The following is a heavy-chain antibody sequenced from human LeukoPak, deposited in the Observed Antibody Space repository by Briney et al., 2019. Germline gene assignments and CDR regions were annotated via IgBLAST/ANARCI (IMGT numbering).Heavy chain of an antibody. CDR1: GFTFSSYG. D-gene: IGHD5-12*01. CDR3: AKIRGYDY. V-gene: IGHV3-30*18. J-gene: IGHJ4*02. Sequence: PGGSLRLSCAASGFTFSSYGMHWVRQAPGKGLEWVAVISYDGSNKYYADSVKGRFTISRDNSNNTLYLQMNSLRAEDTAVYYCAKIRGYDYWGQGTLVTVSS. CDR2: ISYDGSNK.